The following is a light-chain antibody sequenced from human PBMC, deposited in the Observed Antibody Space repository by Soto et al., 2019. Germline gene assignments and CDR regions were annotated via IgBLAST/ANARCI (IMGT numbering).Light chain of an antibody. CDR3: MQRIQPPFT. Sequence: DIVMTQTPLSLSVTPGQPASISCKSSQNLLHTDGKTYFYWYLQKPGQPPQLLIYGISNRFSGVPDRFSVSGSGTTFTPKISRVEAKDVGVYYCMQRIQPPFTFGGGTKVEIK. CDR2: GIS. V-gene: IGKV2D-29*01. J-gene: IGKJ4*01. CDR1: QNLLHTDGKTY.